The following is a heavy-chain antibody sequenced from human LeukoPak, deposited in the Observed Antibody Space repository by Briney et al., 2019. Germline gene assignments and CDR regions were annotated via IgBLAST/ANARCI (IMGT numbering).Heavy chain of an antibody. J-gene: IGHJ6*03. CDR1: GFTFNSYS. CDR3: ARGSSEVRGNPYHYMDV. Sequence: GGSLRLSCEASGFTFNSYSMNWVRQAPGQGLEWVSCISSSSSTIYYAESVQGRFTISTDNAKNSLNLQMNSLRAEDTAVYYCARGSSEVRGNPYHYMDVWGKGTTVTVSS. CDR2: ISSSSSTI. V-gene: IGHV3-48*01. D-gene: IGHD4/OR15-4a*01.